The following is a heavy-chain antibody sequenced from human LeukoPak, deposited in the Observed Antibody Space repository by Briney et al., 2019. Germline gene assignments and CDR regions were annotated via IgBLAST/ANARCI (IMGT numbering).Heavy chain of an antibody. J-gene: IGHJ4*02. CDR1: GGSISSSSYY. CDR2: IYYSGST. V-gene: IGHV4-39*01. CDR3: ARRLAIAVAAPWY. Sequence: PSEALSLTCTVSGGSISSSSYYWGWIRQPPGKGLEWIGSIYYSGSTYYNPSLKSRVTISVDTSKNQFSLELSSVTAADTAVYYCARRLAIAVAAPWYWGQGTLVTVSS. D-gene: IGHD6-19*01.